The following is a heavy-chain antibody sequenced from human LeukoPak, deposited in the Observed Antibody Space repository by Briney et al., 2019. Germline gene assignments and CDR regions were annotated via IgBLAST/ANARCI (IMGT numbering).Heavy chain of an antibody. J-gene: IGHJ4*02. D-gene: IGHD3-10*01. CDR3: ARDSYYGSGSFFDY. CDR1: GGSISSSSYY. Sequence: SETLSLTCTVSGGSISSSSYYWGWIRQPPGKGLEWIGSIYYSGSTYYNPSLKSRVTISIDTSKNQFSLKLSSVTAADTAVYYCARDSYYGSGSFFDYWGQGTLVTVSS. CDR2: IYYSGST. V-gene: IGHV4-39*07.